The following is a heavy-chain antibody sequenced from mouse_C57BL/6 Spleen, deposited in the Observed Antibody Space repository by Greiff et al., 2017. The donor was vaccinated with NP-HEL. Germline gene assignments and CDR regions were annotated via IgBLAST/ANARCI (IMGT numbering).Heavy chain of an antibody. CDR3: ARQAGTVVATRFAY. V-gene: IGHV5-6*01. CDR2: ISSGGSYT. CDR1: GFTFSSYG. D-gene: IGHD1-1*01. J-gene: IGHJ3*01. Sequence: EVQRVESGGDLVKPGGSLKLSCAASGFTFSSYGMSWVRQTPDKRLEWVATISSGGSYTYYPDSVKGRFTISRDNAKNTLYLQMSSLKSEDTAMYYCARQAGTVVATRFAYWGQGTLVTVSA.